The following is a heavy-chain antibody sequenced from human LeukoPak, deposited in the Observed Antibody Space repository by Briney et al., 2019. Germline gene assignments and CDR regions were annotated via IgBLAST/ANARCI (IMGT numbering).Heavy chain of an antibody. J-gene: IGHJ6*03. D-gene: IGHD1-26*01. CDR2: IRSDGSDT. V-gene: IGHV3-74*01. CDR1: GFTFSDTW. Sequence: GGSLRLSCAASGFTFSDTWMHWVRQAPGKRLVWVSRIRSDGSDTRYAESVKGRFTISRDNAKNTLYLQMNSLRAEDTAVYYCARVQRYSGSYFYPYYYYYMDVWGKGTTVTVSS. CDR3: ARVQRYSGSYFYPYYYYYMDV.